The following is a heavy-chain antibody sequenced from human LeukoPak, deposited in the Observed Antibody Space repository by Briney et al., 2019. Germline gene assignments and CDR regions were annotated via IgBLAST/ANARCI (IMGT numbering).Heavy chain of an antibody. CDR1: GYTFTGYY. V-gene: IGHV1-2*02. D-gene: IGHD6-19*01. CDR2: INPNSGGT. Sequence: GASVKVSCKASGYTFTGYYMHWVRQAPGQGLEWMGWINPNSGGTNYAQKFQGRVTMTRDTSISTAYMELSRLRSDDTAVYYCARDLTLMGIAVAGHDYWGQGTLVTVSS. CDR3: ARDLTLMGIAVAGHDY. J-gene: IGHJ4*02.